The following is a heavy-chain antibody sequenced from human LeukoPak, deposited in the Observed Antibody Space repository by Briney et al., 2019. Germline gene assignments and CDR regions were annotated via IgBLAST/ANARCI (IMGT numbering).Heavy chain of an antibody. CDR2: IYHSGST. CDR1: GYSISSGYY. CDR3: AREPGVPAAIGEDY. J-gene: IGHJ4*02. Sequence: SETLSLTCTVSGYSISSGYYWGWIRQLPGKGLEWIGSIYHSGSTYYNPSLKSRVTISVDTSKNQFSLKLSSVTAADTAVYYCAREPGVPAAIGEDYWGQGTLVTVSS. D-gene: IGHD2-2*01. V-gene: IGHV4-38-2*02.